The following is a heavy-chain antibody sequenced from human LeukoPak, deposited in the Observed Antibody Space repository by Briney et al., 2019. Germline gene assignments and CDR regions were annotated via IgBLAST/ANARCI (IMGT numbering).Heavy chain of an antibody. CDR1: GYTFTGYY. CDR3: AREPPVDTAMVSEFDY. D-gene: IGHD5-18*01. V-gene: IGHV1-2*02. J-gene: IGHJ4*02. CDR2: INPNSGGT. Sequence: GASVKVSCKASGYTFTGYYMHWVRQAPGQGLEWMGWINPNSGGTNYAQKFQGRVTMTRDTSISTAYMELSRLRSDDTAVYYCAREPPVDTAMVSEFDYWGQGTLVTVSS.